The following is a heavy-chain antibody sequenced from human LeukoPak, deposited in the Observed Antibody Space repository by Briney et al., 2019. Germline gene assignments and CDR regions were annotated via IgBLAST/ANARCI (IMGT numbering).Heavy chain of an antibody. D-gene: IGHD3-22*01. Sequence: GGSLRLSCAASGFTVSSNYMSWVRQAPGKGLEWVSVIYSGGSTYYADSVKGRFTISRDNSKNTLYLQMNSLRAEDTAVYYCASYYYDSSGYRASDYWGQGTLVTVSS. CDR1: GFTVSSNY. V-gene: IGHV3-53*01. CDR3: ASYYYDSSGYRASDY. J-gene: IGHJ4*02. CDR2: IYSGGST.